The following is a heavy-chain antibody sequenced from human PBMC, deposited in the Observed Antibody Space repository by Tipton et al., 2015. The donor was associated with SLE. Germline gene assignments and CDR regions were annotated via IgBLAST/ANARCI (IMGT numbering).Heavy chain of an antibody. Sequence: TLSLTCSVSGGSVSGGGYFYWTWVRQPAGKGLEWIGHVYTGGSTNYNPSLESRVSISLDTSKNEFSLKVNSVTAADTAVYYCARRGRSAWYPGVWGQGTLVTVSS. CDR1: GGSVSGGGYFY. CDR3: ARRGRSAWYPGV. D-gene: IGHD6-13*01. J-gene: IGHJ4*02. CDR2: VYTGGST. V-gene: IGHV4-61*09.